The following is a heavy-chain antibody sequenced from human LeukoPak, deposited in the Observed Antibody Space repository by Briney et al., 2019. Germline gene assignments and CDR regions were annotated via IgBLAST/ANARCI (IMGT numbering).Heavy chain of an antibody. D-gene: IGHD3-16*01. CDR3: ARENYADLFDY. CDR2: ISSSSSSI. Sequence: PGGSLRLSCAASGFTFKNYNMHWVRQAPGKGLECISYISSSSSSIYSADSVQGRFTVSRDNAKNSLFLQMNSLRAEDAAVYYCARENYADLFDYWGQGTLVTASS. V-gene: IGHV3-48*01. J-gene: IGHJ4*02. CDR1: GFTFKNYN.